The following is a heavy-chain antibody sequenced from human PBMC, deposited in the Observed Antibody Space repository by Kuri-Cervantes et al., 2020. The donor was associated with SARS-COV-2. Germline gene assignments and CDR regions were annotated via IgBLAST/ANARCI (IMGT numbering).Heavy chain of an antibody. CDR3: ARGLGNTAVTGHLYYYYGMDV. J-gene: IGHJ6*02. V-gene: IGHV1-18*01. Sequence: ASVKVSCKASGYTFVSYGFSSVRQAPGQGLEWMGWISPYHGNTKYTQKFQGRVTMTTDTSTSTAYMELRSLRSDDTAVYYCARGLGNTAVTGHLYYYYGMDVWGQGTTVTVSS. CDR2: ISPYHGNT. D-gene: IGHD6-19*01. CDR1: GYTFVSYG.